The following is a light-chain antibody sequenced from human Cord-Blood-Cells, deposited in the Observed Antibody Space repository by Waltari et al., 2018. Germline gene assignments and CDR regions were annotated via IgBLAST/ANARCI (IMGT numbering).Light chain of an antibody. CDR3: MQALQTPPT. Sequence: EIVMTQSPLSLPVTPAEPASISCRPSQSLLHSNGYNYLDWYLQKPGQSPQLLIYLGSNPSSGVPDRFSGSGSGTDFTLKISRVEAEDVGVYYCMQALQTPPTFGQGTKVEIK. J-gene: IGKJ1*01. CDR2: LGS. V-gene: IGKV2-28*01. CDR1: QSLLHSNGYNY.